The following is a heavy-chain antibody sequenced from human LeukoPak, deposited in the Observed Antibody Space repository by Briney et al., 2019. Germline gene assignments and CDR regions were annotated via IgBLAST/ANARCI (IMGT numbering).Heavy chain of an antibody. D-gene: IGHD5-24*01. CDR2: ISGSGDTT. J-gene: IGHJ4*02. V-gene: IGHV3-23*01. CDR1: GFTFSSYA. CDR3: ARSRDGYKRFDS. Sequence: PGEPLRLSCAASGFTFSSYAMTWVRQAPGKGLEWVSVISGSGDTTYYADSVKGRFTISRDNSKNTLYLQMNSLRAEDTAVYFCARSRDGYKRFDSWGQGTLVTVSS.